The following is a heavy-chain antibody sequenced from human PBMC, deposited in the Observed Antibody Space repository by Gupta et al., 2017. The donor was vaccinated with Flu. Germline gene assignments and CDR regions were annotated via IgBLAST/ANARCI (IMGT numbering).Heavy chain of an antibody. CDR3: ARDLGGDSGYSPLDY. V-gene: IGHV1-46*01. D-gene: IGHD2-21*01. CDR1: GYTFINYY. CDR2: IEPSGESK. J-gene: IGHJ4*02. Sequence: QVQLVQSVAEVKEPGASVKVSCSTFGYTFINYYIHGVRQAPGQGLEWVGVIEPSGESKNSAQKFQGRLTLTKDKSASTAYMELNSLRYEDTAVYYCARDLGGDSGYSPLDYWGQGTLVTVSS.